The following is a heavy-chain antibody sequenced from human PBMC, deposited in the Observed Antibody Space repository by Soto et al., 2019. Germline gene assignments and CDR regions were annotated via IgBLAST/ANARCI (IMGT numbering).Heavy chain of an antibody. CDR1: GGSISSSSYY. CDR2: IYYSGST. Sequence: QLQLQESGPGLVKPSETLSLTCTVSGGSISSSSYYWGWIRQPPGKGLECIGSIYYSGSTYYNPSLKSRVTISVDTSKNQFSLKLSSVTAADTAVYYCARHKAAAYDAFDIWGQGTMVTVSS. V-gene: IGHV4-39*01. CDR3: ARHKAAAYDAFDI. D-gene: IGHD6-13*01. J-gene: IGHJ3*02.